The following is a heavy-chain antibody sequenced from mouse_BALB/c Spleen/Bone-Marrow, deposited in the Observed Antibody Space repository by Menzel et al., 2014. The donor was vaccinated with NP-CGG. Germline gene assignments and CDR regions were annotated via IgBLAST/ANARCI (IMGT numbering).Heavy chain of an antibody. J-gene: IGHJ4*01. CDR1: GFTFSSYS. Sequence: EVKLAESGGGLVQPGVSLKLSCAASGFTFSSYSMSWVRQTPEKRLEWVAYISNGGGSTYYPDTVKGRFTISRDNAKNTLYLQMSSLKSEDTAMYYCARQLGLRVDYWGQGSSVTVSS. CDR2: ISNGGGST. V-gene: IGHV5-12-2*01. CDR3: ARQLGLRVDY. D-gene: IGHD3-1*01.